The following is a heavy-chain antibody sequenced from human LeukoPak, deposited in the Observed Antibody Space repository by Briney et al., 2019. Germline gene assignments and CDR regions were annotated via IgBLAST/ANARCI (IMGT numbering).Heavy chain of an antibody. CDR2: INTDGANT. V-gene: IGHV3-74*01. Sequence: TGGSLRLSCAASGFSFSSYWMHWVRQAPGKGLVWVSIINTDGANTYYADSVKGRFTISRDNAKNTVYLQMSSLGVEDTAVYYCAREFKEGHLWGQGTLVTVSS. CDR1: GFSFSSYW. J-gene: IGHJ4*02. CDR3: AREFKEGHL.